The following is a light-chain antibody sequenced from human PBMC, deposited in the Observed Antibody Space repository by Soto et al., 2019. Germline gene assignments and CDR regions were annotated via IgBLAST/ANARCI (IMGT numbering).Light chain of an antibody. V-gene: IGKV1-39*01. CDR3: QQYGESPPWT. Sequence: DIQMTQSPSSLSASVGDRVTITCRASQSTSSYLNWYQQKPGKAPKLLIYAASSLQSGVPSRFSGSGSGTDFTLTISRLEPEDLAVYYCQQYGESPPWTFGQGTKVDIK. CDR1: QSTSSY. CDR2: AAS. J-gene: IGKJ1*01.